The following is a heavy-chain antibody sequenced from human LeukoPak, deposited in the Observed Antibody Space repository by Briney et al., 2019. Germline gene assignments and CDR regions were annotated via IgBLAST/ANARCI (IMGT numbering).Heavy chain of an antibody. V-gene: IGHV3-9*01. CDR1: GFTLDDYA. J-gene: IGHJ4*02. D-gene: IGHD1-26*01. CDR2: ISWNSGSI. CDR3: AKAGGRGGSYYLDY. Sequence: GGSLRLSCAASGFTLDDYAMHWVRQAPGKGLEWVSGISWNSGSIGYADSVKGRFTISRDNAKNSLYLQMNSLRAEDTALYYCAKAGGRGGSYYLDYWGQGTLVTVSS.